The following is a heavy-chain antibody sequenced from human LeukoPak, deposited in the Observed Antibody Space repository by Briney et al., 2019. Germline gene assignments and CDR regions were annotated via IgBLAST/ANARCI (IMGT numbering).Heavy chain of an antibody. CDR1: GGSISSSSYY. Sequence: SETLSLTCTVSGGSISSSSYYWGWIRQPPGKGLEWIGSISYTGSTYYNPSLKSRVTISVDTSKNQFSLKLSSVTAADTAVYYCAADYSGNYHVEFDYWGQGALVTVSS. CDR2: ISYTGST. V-gene: IGHV4-39*07. D-gene: IGHD1-26*01. J-gene: IGHJ4*02. CDR3: AADYSGNYHVEFDY.